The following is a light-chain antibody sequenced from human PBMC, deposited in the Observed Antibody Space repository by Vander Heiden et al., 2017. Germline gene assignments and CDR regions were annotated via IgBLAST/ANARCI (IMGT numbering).Light chain of an antibody. J-gene: IGKJ4*01. CDR3: QQYGSSPVT. CDR2: DAS. V-gene: IGKV3-20*01. Sequence: VLTQSPDTLSLSPGERATLSCRASQSVSSSYLAWYQQKPGQAPRLLIFDASSRAAGIPDRFSVSGSGTDFTLTITRLEPEDFAVYYCQQYGSSPVTFGGGTKVEIK. CDR1: QSVSSSY.